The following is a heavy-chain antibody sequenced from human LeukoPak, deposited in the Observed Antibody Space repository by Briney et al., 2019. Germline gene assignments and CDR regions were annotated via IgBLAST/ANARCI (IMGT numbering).Heavy chain of an antibody. V-gene: IGHV4-34*01. CDR3: ARVPMVRGVRSDY. Sequence: NPSETLSLTCAAYGGSFSGYYWSWIRQPPGKGLEWIGEINHSGSTNYNPSLKSRVTISVDTSKNQFSLKLSSVTAADTAVYYCARVPMVRGVRSDYWGQGTLVTVSS. CDR2: INHSGST. D-gene: IGHD3-10*01. J-gene: IGHJ4*02. CDR1: GGSFSGYY.